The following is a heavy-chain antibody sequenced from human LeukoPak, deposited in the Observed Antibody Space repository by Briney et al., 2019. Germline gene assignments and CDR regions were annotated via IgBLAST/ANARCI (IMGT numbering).Heavy chain of an antibody. D-gene: IGHD2-15*01. CDR2: IAGSGGGT. CDR3: ARDFRSSD. J-gene: IGHJ3*01. CDR1: GFTLRNYA. Sequence: GGSLRLSCAASGFTLRNYAMSWVRQAPGKGLDWVSVIAGSGGGTYYADSVKGRFTISRDTSKNTLYLQMNSLRAEDTAVYYCARDFRSSDWGQGTMVTVSS. V-gene: IGHV3-23*01.